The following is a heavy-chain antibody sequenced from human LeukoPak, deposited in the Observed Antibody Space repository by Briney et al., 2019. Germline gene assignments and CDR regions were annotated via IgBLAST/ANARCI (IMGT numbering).Heavy chain of an antibody. CDR3: ARDRGYSYGYWSI. J-gene: IGHJ4*02. Sequence: GGSLRLSCAASGFTFSSYSMNWVRQAPGKGLEWVSSISSSSSYIYYADSVKGRFTISRDNAKNSLYLQMNSLRAEDTAVYYCARDRGYSYGYWSIWGQGTLVTVSS. CDR1: GFTFSSYS. CDR2: ISSSSSYI. D-gene: IGHD5-18*01. V-gene: IGHV3-21*01.